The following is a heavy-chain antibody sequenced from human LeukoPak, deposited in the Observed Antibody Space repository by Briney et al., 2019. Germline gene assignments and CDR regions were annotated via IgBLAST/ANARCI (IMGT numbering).Heavy chain of an antibody. V-gene: IGHV3-23*01. CDR2: ISGSGGST. J-gene: IGHJ4*02. CDR3: AKDVFWSGYYPFDY. Sequence: GGFLRLSCAASGFTFSSYAMSWVRQAPGKGLEWVSAISGSGGSTYYADSVKGRFTISRDNSKNTLYLQMNSLRAEDTAVYYCAKDVFWSGYYPFDYWGQGTLVTVSS. CDR1: GFTFSSYA. D-gene: IGHD3-3*01.